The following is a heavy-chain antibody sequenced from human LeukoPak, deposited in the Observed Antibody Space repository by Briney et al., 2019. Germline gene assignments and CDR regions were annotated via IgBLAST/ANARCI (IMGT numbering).Heavy chain of an antibody. Sequence: PSETLSLTCTVSGGSISSYYWSWIRQPPGKGLEWIGYIYYSGSTNYNPSLKSRVTISVDTSKNQFSLKLSSVTAADTAVYYCARGRTGGYYDSSGYYDYWGQGTLVTVSS. CDR3: ARGRTGGYYDSSGYYDY. CDR1: GGSISSYY. J-gene: IGHJ4*02. V-gene: IGHV4-59*01. D-gene: IGHD3-22*01. CDR2: IYYSGST.